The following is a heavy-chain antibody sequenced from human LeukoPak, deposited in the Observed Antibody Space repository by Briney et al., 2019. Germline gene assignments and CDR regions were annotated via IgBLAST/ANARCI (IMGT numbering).Heavy chain of an antibody. CDR1: GFTFDDYT. Sequence: GGSLRLSCAASGFTFDDYTMHWVRQAPGKGLEWVSLISWDGGSTYYADSVKGRFTISRDNSKNSLYLQMNSLRTEDTALYYCAKDIRAAAGYSYLDYWGQGTLVTVSS. CDR2: ISWDGGST. J-gene: IGHJ4*02. D-gene: IGHD6-13*01. V-gene: IGHV3-43*01. CDR3: AKDIRAAAGYSYLDY.